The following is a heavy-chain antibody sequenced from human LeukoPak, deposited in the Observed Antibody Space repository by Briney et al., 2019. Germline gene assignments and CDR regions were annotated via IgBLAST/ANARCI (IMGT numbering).Heavy chain of an antibody. Sequence: SETLSLTCAVYGGSFSGYYWSWIRQPPGKGLEWIGEINHSGSTNYNPSLKSRVTISVDTSKNQFSLKLSSVTAADTAVYYCARASGIAARLWLDPWGQGTLVTVSS. CDR3: ARASGIAARLWLDP. V-gene: IGHV4-34*01. D-gene: IGHD6-6*01. CDR1: GGSFSGYY. CDR2: INHSGST. J-gene: IGHJ5*02.